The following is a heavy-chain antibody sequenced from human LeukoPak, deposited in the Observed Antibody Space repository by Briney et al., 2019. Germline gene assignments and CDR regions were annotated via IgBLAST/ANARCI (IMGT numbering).Heavy chain of an antibody. CDR1: GFTFSSYE. D-gene: IGHD3-22*01. V-gene: IGHV3-48*03. CDR2: ISSSGSTI. Sequence: GGSLRLSCAASGFTFSSYEMNWVRQAPGKGLEWVSYISSSGSTIYYADSVKGRFTISRDNAKNSLYLQMNSLRAEDTAVYYCARENYDSSGYYGFDYWGQGTLVTVSS. CDR3: ARENYDSSGYYGFDY. J-gene: IGHJ4*02.